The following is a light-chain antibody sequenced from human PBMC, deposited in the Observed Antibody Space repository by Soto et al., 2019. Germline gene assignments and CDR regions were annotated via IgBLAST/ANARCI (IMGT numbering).Light chain of an antibody. Sequence: ENVLTQSAATPSLSPGERATLSWRASQSVSSNLAWYQQKPGQAPRLLIYDASNRATGIPARFSGSGYGTDFTLTISSLQTEDFAVYYCHQRSNWPPTFGGGTKVDIK. V-gene: IGKV3-11*01. J-gene: IGKJ4*01. CDR2: DAS. CDR1: QSVSSN. CDR3: HQRSNWPPT.